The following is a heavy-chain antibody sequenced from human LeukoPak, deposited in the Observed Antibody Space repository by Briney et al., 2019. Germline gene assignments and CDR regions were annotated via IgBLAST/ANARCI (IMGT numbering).Heavy chain of an antibody. CDR3: ARDSTPYDSSGYCYDY. D-gene: IGHD3-22*01. V-gene: IGHV3-66*01. CDR1: GFIVNSNY. Sequence: PGGSLRLSCAASGFIVNSNYMNWVRQAPGKGLEWVSVLYSDDTTYYADSVKGRFTISRENAKNSLYLQMNSLRAEDTAVYYCARDSTPYDSSGYCYDYWGQGTLVTVSS. CDR2: LYSDDTT. J-gene: IGHJ4*02.